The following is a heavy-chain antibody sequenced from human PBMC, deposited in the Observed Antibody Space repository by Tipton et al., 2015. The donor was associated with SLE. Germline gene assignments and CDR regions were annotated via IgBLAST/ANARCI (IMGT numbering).Heavy chain of an antibody. J-gene: IGHJ6*02. CDR3: AREDEGYDTYYYYYGMDV. CDR1: GGSISSGGYY. CDR2: IYTSGST. Sequence: TLSLTCTVSGGSISSGGYYWSWIRQHPGKGLEWIGRIYTSGSTNYNPSLKSRVTMSVDTSKNQFSLKLSSVTAADTAVYYCAREDEGYDTYYYYYGMDVWGQGTTVTVSS. V-gene: IGHV4-61*02. D-gene: IGHD5-12*01.